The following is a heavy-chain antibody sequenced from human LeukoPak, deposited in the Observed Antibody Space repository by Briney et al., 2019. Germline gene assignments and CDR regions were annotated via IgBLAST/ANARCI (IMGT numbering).Heavy chain of an antibody. D-gene: IGHD3-3*01. CDR1: GGTFSSYA. CDR2: IIPILGTA. V-gene: IGHV1-69*11. J-gene: IGHJ3*02. CDR3: ARETYYDFWSGPPSDAFDI. Sequence: SVKVSCKASGGTFSSYAISWVRQAPGQGLEWMGRIIPILGTANYAQKFQGRVTITADESTSTAYMELSSLRPEDTAVYYCARETYYDFWSGPPSDAFDIWGQGTMVTVSS.